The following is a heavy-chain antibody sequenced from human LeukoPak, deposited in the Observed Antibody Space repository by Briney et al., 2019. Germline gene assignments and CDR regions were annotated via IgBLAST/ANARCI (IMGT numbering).Heavy chain of an antibody. V-gene: IGHV3-23*01. Sequence: QSGGSLRLSCVASGFSFGNYAMSWVRQAPGKGPQWVSQISGTGGATWYAGFARDRFTISRDNSKKTLYLQMSGLRVEDTAMYYCVKDPRDTYGTNWFVSWGQGTLLIVSS. CDR1: GFSFGNYA. J-gene: IGHJ5*01. CDR3: VKDPRDTYGTNWFVS. D-gene: IGHD2-21*01. CDR2: ISGTGGAT.